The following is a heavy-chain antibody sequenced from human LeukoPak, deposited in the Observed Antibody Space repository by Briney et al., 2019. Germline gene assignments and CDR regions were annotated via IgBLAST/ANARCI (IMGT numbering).Heavy chain of an antibody. D-gene: IGHD1-26*01. Sequence: GGSLRLSCAASGFTFSSNGMSWVRQAPGKGLEWVSTSSASGSTTDYADSVKGRFTISRDNSRNILYLQMNSLRVEDTAVYYCASHGGSYYVLDYWGQGTLVTVSS. J-gene: IGHJ4*02. V-gene: IGHV3-23*01. CDR2: SSASGSTT. CDR1: GFTFSSNG. CDR3: ASHGGSYYVLDY.